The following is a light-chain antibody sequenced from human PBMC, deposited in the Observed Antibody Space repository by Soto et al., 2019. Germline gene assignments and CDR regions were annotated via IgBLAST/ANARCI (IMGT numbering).Light chain of an antibody. CDR3: QQHNTYPLT. Sequence: DIQMTQSPSTLSASVGDRVTITCRATQSISSWLAWYQQKPGKAPKLLIYAASSLESGVPSRFSGSASGTEFTLTISSLQPDDFATYYCQQHNTYPLTFGGGPKVEIK. V-gene: IGKV1-5*01. J-gene: IGKJ4*01. CDR1: QSISSW. CDR2: AAS.